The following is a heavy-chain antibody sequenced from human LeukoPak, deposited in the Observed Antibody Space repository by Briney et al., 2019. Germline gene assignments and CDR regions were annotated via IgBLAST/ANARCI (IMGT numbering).Heavy chain of an antibody. CDR2: IHSNSGGT. D-gene: IGHD3-16*01. CDR1: VYTFTGYY. V-gene: IGHV1-2*06. CDR3: SRDRQVITFGGVNNWFDP. Sequence: ASVTVSCLSCVYTFTGYYMHWVRQPRRRGLEWMGRIHSNSGGTNYAQKFRGRLTMTRDTHRHTAYIEPSRLRCDHTAVYYCSRDRQVITFGGVNNWFDPWGQGTLVTVSS. J-gene: IGHJ5*02.